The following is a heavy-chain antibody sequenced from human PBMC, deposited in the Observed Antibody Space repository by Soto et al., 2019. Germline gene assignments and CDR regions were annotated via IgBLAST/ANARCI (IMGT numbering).Heavy chain of an antibody. CDR3: TSYYDILTGYYTFDY. D-gene: IGHD3-9*01. V-gene: IGHV3-49*03. CDR1: GFTFGDYA. Sequence: GGSLRLSCTASGFTFGDYAMSWFRQAPGKGLEWVGFIRSKAYGGTTEYAASVKGRFTISRDDSKSIAYLQMNSLKTEDTAVYYCTSYYDILTGYYTFDYWGQGTLVTVSS. CDR2: IRSKAYGGTT. J-gene: IGHJ4*02.